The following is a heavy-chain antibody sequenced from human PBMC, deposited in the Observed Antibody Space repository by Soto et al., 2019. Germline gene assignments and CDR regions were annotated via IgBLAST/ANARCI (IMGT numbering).Heavy chain of an antibody. V-gene: IGHV3-33*01. CDR2: IWYDGSNK. CDR3: ARDTSAYCSGGSCYHLDY. Sequence: GGSLRLSYAASGFTFSSYGMHWVRQAPGKGLEWVAVIWYDGSNKYYADSVKGRFTISRDNSKNTLYLQMNSLRAEDTAVYYCARDTSAYCSGGSCYHLDYWGQGTLVTVSS. J-gene: IGHJ4*02. CDR1: GFTFSSYG. D-gene: IGHD2-15*01.